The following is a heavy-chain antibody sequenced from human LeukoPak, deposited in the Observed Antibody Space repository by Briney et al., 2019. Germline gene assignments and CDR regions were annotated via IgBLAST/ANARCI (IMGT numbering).Heavy chain of an antibody. D-gene: IGHD3-22*01. CDR1: GFTFSSYA. V-gene: IGHV3-30-3*01. CDR3: AGGSYYYDSSGYPYMPFDY. J-gene: IGHJ4*02. Sequence: PGGSLRLSCAASGFTFSSYAMHWVRQAPGKGLEWVAVISYDGSNKYYADSVKGRFTISRDNSKNTLYLQMNSLRAEDTAVYYCAGGSYYYDSSGYPYMPFDYWGQGTLVTVSS. CDR2: ISYDGSNK.